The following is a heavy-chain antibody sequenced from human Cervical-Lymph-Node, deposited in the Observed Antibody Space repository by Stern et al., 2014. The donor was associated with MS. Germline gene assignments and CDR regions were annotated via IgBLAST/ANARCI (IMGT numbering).Heavy chain of an antibody. CDR1: GGTFSGYA. CDR2: IIPLFATT. D-gene: IGHD6-25*01. V-gene: IGHV1-69*01. J-gene: IGHJ5*02. CDR3: ARSYSSASYFVHWFDP. Sequence: QMQLVQSGAAVKKPGSSVKVSCKASGGTFSGYAVSWVRQAPGQGREWMGGIIPLFATTNYAQKFQGRVTITADDSTSTVYMDLSSLTSADTAIYFCARSYSSASYFVHWFDPWGQGTLVTVSS.